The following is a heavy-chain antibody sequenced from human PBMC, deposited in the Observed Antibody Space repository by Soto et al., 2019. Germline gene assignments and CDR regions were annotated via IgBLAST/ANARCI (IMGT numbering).Heavy chain of an antibody. J-gene: IGHJ5*02. V-gene: IGHV1-46*01. CDR2: INPSGGST. CDR1: GYTFTIYY. Sequence: VASVKVSCKASGYTFTIYYMHWVLQAPGQGLEWMGIINPSGGSTSYAQKFQGRVTMTRDTSTSTVYMELSSLRSEDTAVYYCARDGNSNLPFDPWGQGTLVTVSS. CDR3: ARDGNSNLPFDP. D-gene: IGHD4-4*01.